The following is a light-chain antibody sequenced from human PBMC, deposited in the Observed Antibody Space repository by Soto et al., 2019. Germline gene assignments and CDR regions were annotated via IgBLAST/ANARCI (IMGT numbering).Light chain of an antibody. CDR3: QQYNNWPQT. Sequence: IVMTQSPVTQSVSPGERATLSCRASQSVSSKLAWYQQKPGQAPRLLIYGASTRATGIPARFSGSGSGTEFTLSISSLQFEDFAVYYCQQYNNWPQTFGQGTKLEIK. J-gene: IGKJ2*01. V-gene: IGKV3-15*01. CDR1: QSVSSK. CDR2: GAS.